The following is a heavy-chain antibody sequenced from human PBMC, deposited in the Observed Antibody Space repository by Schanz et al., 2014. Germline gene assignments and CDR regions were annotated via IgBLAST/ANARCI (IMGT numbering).Heavy chain of an antibody. Sequence: QVQLQESGPGLVKPSGTLSLTCAVSGGSISSSNWWSWVRQPPGKGLEWIGEHYHSGRTIYNPSPKSPVSISIDKDNINISMNTCSGTAADTAVYYCARGAGGGSGTYYGAYYNYYYMDVWGKGTTVTVSS. CDR1: GGSISSSNW. CDR2: HYHSGRT. D-gene: IGHD3-10*01. V-gene: IGHV4-4*02. CDR3: ARGAGGGSGTYYGAYYNYYYMDV. J-gene: IGHJ6*03.